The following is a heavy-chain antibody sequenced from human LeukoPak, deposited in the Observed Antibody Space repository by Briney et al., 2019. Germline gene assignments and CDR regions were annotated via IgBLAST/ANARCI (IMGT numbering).Heavy chain of an antibody. CDR3: ARQSYGYSSSWYAHRWYFDL. Sequence: SETLSLTCTVSGGSISSGGYYWSWIRQHPGKGLVWIGYIYYSGSTYYNPSLKSRVTISVDKSKNQFSLKLSSVTAADTAVYYCARQSYGYSSSWYAHRWYFDLWGRGTLVTVSS. D-gene: IGHD6-13*01. V-gene: IGHV4-31*03. CDR1: GGSISSGGYY. J-gene: IGHJ2*01. CDR2: IYYSGST.